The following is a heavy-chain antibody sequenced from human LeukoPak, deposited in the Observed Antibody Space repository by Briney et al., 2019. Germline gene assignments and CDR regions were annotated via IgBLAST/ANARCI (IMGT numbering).Heavy chain of an antibody. CDR3: AYERITIFGVVTGEFDY. V-gene: IGHV3-48*01. Sequence: GRSLRLSCAASGFTFSSYSMNWVRQAPGKGLEWVSYISSSSSTIYYADSVKGRFTISRDNAKNSLYLQMNSLRAEDTAVYYCAYERITIFGVVTGEFDYWGQGTLVTVSS. CDR1: GFTFSSYS. CDR2: ISSSSSTI. J-gene: IGHJ4*02. D-gene: IGHD3-3*01.